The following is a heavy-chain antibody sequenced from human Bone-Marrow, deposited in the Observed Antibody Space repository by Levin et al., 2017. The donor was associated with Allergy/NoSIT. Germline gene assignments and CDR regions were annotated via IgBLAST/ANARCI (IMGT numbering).Heavy chain of an antibody. D-gene: IGHD6-13*01. CDR1: GGSVSSGSYY. J-gene: IGHJ4*02. Sequence: PSQTLSLTCTVSGGSVSSGSYYWSWIRQPPGKGLEWIGYIYYSGSTNYNPSLKSRVTISVDTSKNQFSLKLSSVTAADTAVYYCARLPEIAAAGSPPYWGQGTLVTVSS. CDR2: IYYSGST. V-gene: IGHV4-61*01. CDR3: ARLPEIAAAGSPPY.